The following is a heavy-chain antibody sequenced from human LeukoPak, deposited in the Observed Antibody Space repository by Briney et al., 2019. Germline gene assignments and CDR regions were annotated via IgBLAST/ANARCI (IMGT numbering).Heavy chain of an antibody. CDR3: ARGRTRNYSSSWRYYFDY. D-gene: IGHD6-13*01. CDR2: INHSGST. Sequence: PSETLSLTCAVYGGSFSGYYWSWIRQPPGKGLEWIGEINHSGSTNFNPSLKSRVTISVDTSKNQFSLKLSSVTAADTAVYYCARGRTRNYSSSWRYYFDYWGQGTLVTVSS. CDR1: GGSFSGYY. V-gene: IGHV4-34*01. J-gene: IGHJ4*02.